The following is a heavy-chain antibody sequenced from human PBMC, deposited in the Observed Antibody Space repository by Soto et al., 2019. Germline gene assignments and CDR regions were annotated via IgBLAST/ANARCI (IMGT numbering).Heavy chain of an antibody. V-gene: IGHV1-2*02. J-gene: IGHJ5*02. Sequence: QVQLVQSGAEVKKPGASVKVSCTASGYTFTYYHIHCVRQAHGQGLVFMGWINANNGDAGSAQQFKGRVTVTRDTTNPPVYMELSNLTSDDTPVYYCAREGGSETMQPSYTGFDTWGQGTLATVSS. CDR1: GYTFTYYH. CDR2: INANNGDA. CDR3: AREGGSETMQPSYTGFDT. D-gene: IGHD6-25*01.